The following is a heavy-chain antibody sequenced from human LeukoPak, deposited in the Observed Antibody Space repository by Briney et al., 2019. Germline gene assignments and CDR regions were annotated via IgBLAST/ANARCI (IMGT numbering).Heavy chain of an antibody. Sequence: GASVKVSCKASGYTFTSYGISWVRQAPGQGLERMGWISAYNGNTNYAQKLQGRVTMTTDTSTSTAYMELRSLRSDDTAVYYCARVTYYDILTGYQNWFDPWGQGTLVTVSS. CDR3: ARVTYYDILTGYQNWFDP. V-gene: IGHV1-18*01. D-gene: IGHD3-9*01. CDR2: ISAYNGNT. J-gene: IGHJ5*02. CDR1: GYTFTSYG.